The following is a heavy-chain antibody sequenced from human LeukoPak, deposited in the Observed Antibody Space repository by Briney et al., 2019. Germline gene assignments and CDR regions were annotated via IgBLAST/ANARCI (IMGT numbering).Heavy chain of an antibody. J-gene: IGHJ4*02. V-gene: IGHV4-30-4*01. CDR2: IYYSGST. Sequence: PSETLSLTCTVSGGSISSGDYYWSWIRQPPGKGLEWIGYIYYSGSTYYNPSLKSRVTISVDTSKNQFSLKLSSVTAADTAVYYCARSDTAPGPFDYWGQGTLVTVSS. CDR1: GGSISSGDYY. D-gene: IGHD5-18*01. CDR3: ARSDTAPGPFDY.